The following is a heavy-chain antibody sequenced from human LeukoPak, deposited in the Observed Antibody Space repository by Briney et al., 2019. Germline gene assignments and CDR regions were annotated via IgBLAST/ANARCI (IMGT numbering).Heavy chain of an antibody. CDR1: GGTFSSYA. V-gene: IGHV1-69*05. J-gene: IGHJ6*02. CDR3: ARGLDTLPGDDYYGMDV. CDR2: IIPIFGTA. D-gene: IGHD3/OR15-3a*01. Sequence: GSSVKVSCKASGGTFSSYAISWVRQAPGQGLEWMGGIIPIFGTANYAQKFQGRVTITTDESTSTAYMELSSLRSEDTAVYYCARGLDTLPGDDYYGMDVWGQGTTVTVSS.